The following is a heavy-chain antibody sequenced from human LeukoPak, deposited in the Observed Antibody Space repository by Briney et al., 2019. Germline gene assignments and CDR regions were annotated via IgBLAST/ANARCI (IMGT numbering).Heavy chain of an antibody. CDR3: AGGGGYLIDY. V-gene: IGHV3-7*01. Sequence: GGSLRLSCTASGFTFSSYWMNWVRQVPGKELEWVAIIKSDGTEEHYLDSVKGRFTISRDNANNLLFLQMNNLRAEDTAVYYCAGGGGYLIDYWGQGTLVSVSS. D-gene: IGHD3-22*01. CDR1: GFTFSSYW. J-gene: IGHJ4*02. CDR2: IKSDGTEE.